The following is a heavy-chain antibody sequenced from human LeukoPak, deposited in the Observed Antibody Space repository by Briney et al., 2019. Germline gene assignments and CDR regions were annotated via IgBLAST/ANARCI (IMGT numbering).Heavy chain of an antibody. CDR2: IYYSGST. V-gene: IGHV4-59*08. CDR1: GGSISSYY. D-gene: IGHD1-26*01. J-gene: IGHJ4*02. Sequence: SETLSLTCTISGGSISSYYWSWIRQPPGKGLEWIGYIYYSGSTNYNPSLKSRVTISVDTSKNQFSLKLSSVTAADTAVYYCASYSGSYGDFDYWGQGTLVTVSS. CDR3: ASYSGSYGDFDY.